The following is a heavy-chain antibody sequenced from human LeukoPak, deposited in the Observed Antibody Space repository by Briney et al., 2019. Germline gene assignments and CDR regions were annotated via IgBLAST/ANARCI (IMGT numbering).Heavy chain of an antibody. D-gene: IGHD4-11*01. CDR3: ARMRLGQYYMGV. V-gene: IGHV3-21*01. J-gene: IGHJ6*03. CDR2: ISSSSSYI. Sequence: GGSLRLSCAASGFTFNSYSMNWVRQAPGKGLEWVSSISSSSSYIYYADSVKGRFTISRDNAKNSLSLQMNSLRAEDTAVYYCARMRLGQYYMGVWGKGTTVTISS. CDR1: GFTFNSYS.